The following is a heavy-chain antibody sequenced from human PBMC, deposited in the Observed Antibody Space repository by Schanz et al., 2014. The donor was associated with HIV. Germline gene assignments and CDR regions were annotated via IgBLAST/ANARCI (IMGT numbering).Heavy chain of an antibody. V-gene: IGHV3-33*01. Sequence: QVQLVESGGGVVQPGRSLRLSCAASGFTFRSYGMHWVRQAPGKGLEWVAVTWYDGSNKYYADSVKGRFTISRDNSKNTLFLQMNSLRAEDTAVYFCASDVAGCSGTSCYSDAFDIWGQGTLVTVSS. D-gene: IGHD2-2*01. CDR1: GFTFRSYG. J-gene: IGHJ3*02. CDR2: TWYDGSNK. CDR3: ASDVAGCSGTSCYSDAFDI.